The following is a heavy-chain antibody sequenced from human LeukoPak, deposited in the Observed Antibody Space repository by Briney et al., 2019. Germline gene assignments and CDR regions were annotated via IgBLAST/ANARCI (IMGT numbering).Heavy chain of an antibody. V-gene: IGHV3-53*01. CDR3: ARDSAHVVVVPAAIPPGLDNWFDP. CDR2: IYSGGTT. CDR1: GFTVSSNY. Sequence: GGSLRLSCAASGFTVSSNYMSWVRQAPGKGLEWVSVIYSGGTTYYADSVKGRFTISRDNSKNTLYLQMNSLRAEDTAMYYCARDSAHVVVVPAAIPPGLDNWFDPWGQGTLVTVSS. D-gene: IGHD2-2*01. J-gene: IGHJ5*02.